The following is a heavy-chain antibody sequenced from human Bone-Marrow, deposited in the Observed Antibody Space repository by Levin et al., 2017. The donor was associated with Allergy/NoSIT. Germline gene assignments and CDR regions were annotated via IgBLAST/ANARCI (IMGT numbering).Heavy chain of an antibody. CDR1: GYSFSNYW. CDR2: IYPLDSDT. CDR3: ASQSPYYSGWDVFDI. J-gene: IGHJ3*02. D-gene: IGHD6-19*01. Sequence: KVSCKGSGYSFSNYWIGWVRQMPGKGLEWMGIIYPLDSDTRYSPSFQGQVTISADKSISTAYLQWSSLKSSDTAMYYCASQSPYYSGWDVFDIWGQGTMVTVSS. V-gene: IGHV5-51*01.